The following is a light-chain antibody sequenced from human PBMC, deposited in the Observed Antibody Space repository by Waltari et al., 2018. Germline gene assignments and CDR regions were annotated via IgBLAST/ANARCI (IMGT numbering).Light chain of an antibody. CDR2: DVS. J-gene: IGLJ2*01. Sequence: QSALTQPASLPGSPGQSITIPCTGTSSDVGGYNYVPWYQQHPGKAPKLMIYDVSNRPSGVSNRFSGSKSGNTASLTISGLQAEDEADYYCSSYTSSSTLVFGGGTKLTVL. CDR3: SSYTSSSTLV. V-gene: IGLV2-14*03. CDR1: SSDVGGYNY.